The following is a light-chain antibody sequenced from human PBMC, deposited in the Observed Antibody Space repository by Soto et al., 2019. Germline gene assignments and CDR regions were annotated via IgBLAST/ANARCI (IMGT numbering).Light chain of an antibody. J-gene: IGKJ1*01. CDR2: AAS. CDR1: QTVSTY. Sequence: DILLTQSPSSLSASIGDRVTISCRTSQTVSTYLNWYQHKPGRGPTLLIYAASSLQSGVPSRFGSSGSGTDFTPTIGIQQPEDFATYYRQQTSSSPWTFGQGTKVEIK. CDR3: QQTSSSPWT. V-gene: IGKV1-39*01.